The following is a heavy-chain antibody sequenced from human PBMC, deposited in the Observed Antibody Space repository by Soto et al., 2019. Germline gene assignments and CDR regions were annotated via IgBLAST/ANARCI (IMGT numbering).Heavy chain of an antibody. CDR3: ASAAVLETDAFDI. Sequence: QVQLVESGGGVVQPGRSLRLSCAASGFTFSSYGMHWVRQAPGKGLEWVAVIWYDGSNKYYADSVKGRFTISRDNSKNTLYLQMNSLRAEDTAVYYCASAAVLETDAFDIWGQGTMVTVSS. V-gene: IGHV3-33*01. D-gene: IGHD3-10*01. J-gene: IGHJ3*02. CDR2: IWYDGSNK. CDR1: GFTFSSYG.